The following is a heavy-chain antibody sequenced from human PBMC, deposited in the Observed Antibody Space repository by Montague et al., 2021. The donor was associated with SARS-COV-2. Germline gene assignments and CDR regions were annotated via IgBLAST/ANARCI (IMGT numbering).Heavy chain of an antibody. D-gene: IGHD2-21*01. CDR1: GDSISSGRYH. CDR2: IYITGAT. V-gene: IGHV4-61*02. Sequence: TLSLTCTVSGDSISSGRYHWSWVRQPAGKGLEFIGRIYITGATNYNPSLKSRVAISVDTSKNQFSLKLTSVTAADTAVYHCAREQVMGWFDPWGQGTLVTVSS. J-gene: IGHJ5*02. CDR3: AREQVMGWFDP.